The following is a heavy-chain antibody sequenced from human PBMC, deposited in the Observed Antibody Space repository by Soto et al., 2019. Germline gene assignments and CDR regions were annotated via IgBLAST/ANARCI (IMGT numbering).Heavy chain of an antibody. CDR2: IYYRGST. CDR1: GGSISSHY. V-gene: IGHV4-59*11. Sequence: SETLSLTCTVSGGSISSHYWSWVRQAPGKGLEWIGHIYYRGSTSYNPSLRCRSTISVDTSNNQFSLKLNSVTTADTAVYYCARDGREASGMDVWGQGTKVTVSS. D-gene: IGHD1-26*01. J-gene: IGHJ6*02. CDR3: ARDGREASGMDV.